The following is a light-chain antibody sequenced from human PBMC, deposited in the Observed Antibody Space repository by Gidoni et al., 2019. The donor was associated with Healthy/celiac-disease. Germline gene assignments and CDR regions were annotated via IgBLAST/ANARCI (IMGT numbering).Light chain of an antibody. CDR2: DDS. J-gene: IGLJ1*01. Sequence: SYVLTQPPSVAFAPGRTARITCGGNNSGSNSVHWYQQKPAKAPVLVVYDDSDRPSGIPERSSGSNSGNTATMTISRVEAGDEADYYCQVWDSNSDHLEVFGTGTKVTVL. CDR3: QVWDSNSDHLEV. CDR1: NSGSNS. V-gene: IGLV3-21*03.